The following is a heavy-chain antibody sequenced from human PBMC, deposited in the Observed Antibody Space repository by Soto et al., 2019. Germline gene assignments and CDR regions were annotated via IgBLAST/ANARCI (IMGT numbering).Heavy chain of an antibody. J-gene: IGHJ6*02. CDR3: ARDQTPYYDFWSGYPSRYYGMDV. V-gene: IGHV1-69*13. D-gene: IGHD3-3*01. CDR1: GGTFSSYA. CDR2: IIPIFGTA. Sequence: GASVKVSCKASGGTFSSYAISWVRQAPGQGLEWMGGIIPIFGTANYAQKFQGRVTITADESTSTAYMELSSLRSEDTAVYYCARDQTPYYDFWSGYPSRYYGMDVWGQGTTVTVSS.